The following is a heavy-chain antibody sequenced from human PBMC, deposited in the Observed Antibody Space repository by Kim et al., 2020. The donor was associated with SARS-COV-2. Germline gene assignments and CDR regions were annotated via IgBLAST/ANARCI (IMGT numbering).Heavy chain of an antibody. V-gene: IGHV4-31*02. Sequence: FNPSLKSRVTISVDTSKTQFSLKLSAVTAADTAVYYCAWVRSGWTVYFDLWGRGTLVTVSS. D-gene: IGHD6-19*01. J-gene: IGHJ2*01. CDR3: AWVRSGWTVYFDL.